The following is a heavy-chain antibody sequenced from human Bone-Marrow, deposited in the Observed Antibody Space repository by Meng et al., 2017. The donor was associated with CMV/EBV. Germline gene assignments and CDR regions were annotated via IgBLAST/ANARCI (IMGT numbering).Heavy chain of an antibody. D-gene: IGHD6-6*01. CDR3: ARAGTIEYSSSGLVVPDQNWFDP. Sequence: SVKVSCKASGGTFSSYTISWVRQAPGQGLEWMGRIIPILGIANYAQKFQGRVTITADKSTSTAYMELSSLRSEDTAVYYCARAGTIEYSSSGLVVPDQNWFDPWGQGTLVTVSS. CDR1: GGTFSSYT. J-gene: IGHJ5*02. V-gene: IGHV1-69*02. CDR2: IIPILGIA.